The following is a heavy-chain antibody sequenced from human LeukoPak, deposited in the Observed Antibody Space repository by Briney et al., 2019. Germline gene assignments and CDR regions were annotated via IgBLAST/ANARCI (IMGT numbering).Heavy chain of an antibody. J-gene: IGHJ3*01. CDR3: ARDRSGYANDAFDF. CDR1: GFPFSSYA. Sequence: TGGSLRLSCSASGFPFSSYAMHWVRQAPGKGLEWVAVLSYGGTNKYYADSVKGRFTISRDNSKNTMFLQMNSLRAEDTAVYHCARDRSGYANDAFDFWGQGTMVTVSS. V-gene: IGHV3-30-3*01. D-gene: IGHD3-3*01. CDR2: LSYGGTNK.